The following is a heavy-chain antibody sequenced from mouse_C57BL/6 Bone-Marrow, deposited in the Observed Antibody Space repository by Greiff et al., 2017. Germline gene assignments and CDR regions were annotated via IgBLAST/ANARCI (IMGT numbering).Heavy chain of an antibody. V-gene: IGHV5-4*01. Sequence: EVMLVESGGGLVKPGGSLKLSCAASGFTFSSYAMSWVRQTPEKRLEWVATISDGGSYTYYPDNVKGRFTISRDNAKNNLYLQMSHLKSEDTAMYYCARDLHYYGSIWYFDVWGTGTTVTVSS. CDR2: ISDGGSYT. D-gene: IGHD1-1*01. J-gene: IGHJ1*03. CDR1: GFTFSSYA. CDR3: ARDLHYYGSIWYFDV.